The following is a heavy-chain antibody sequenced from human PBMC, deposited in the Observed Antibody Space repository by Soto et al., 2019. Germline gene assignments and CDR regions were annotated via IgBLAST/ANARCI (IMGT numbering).Heavy chain of an antibody. CDR2: ISSRSSYT. J-gene: IGHJ4*02. CDR3: ARDLWVYSFDTTGYYYGNFDS. D-gene: IGHD3-22*01. V-gene: IGHV3-11*05. Sequence: LRLSCAASGFTFSDYYMSWIRQAPGKGLEWISHISSRSSYTNYADSVQGRFIISRDNAKNSLYLQMNSLGAEDTAVYYCARDLWVYSFDTTGYYYGNFDSWGQGTLVTVSS. CDR1: GFTFSDYY.